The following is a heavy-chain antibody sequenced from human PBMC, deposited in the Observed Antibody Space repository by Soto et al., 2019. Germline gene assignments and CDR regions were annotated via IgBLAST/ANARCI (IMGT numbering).Heavy chain of an antibody. CDR2: IWGSGDST. CDR3: ARDPNGDYIGAFDI. J-gene: IGHJ3*02. Sequence: VQLLESGGGLVQPGGSLRLSCATSRFTFRNYAMTWVRQAPGKGLQWVSSIWGSGDSTNYADSVRGRFTISRDSSKNTLYLQMNSLRAEDTAVYYCARDPNGDYIGAFDIWGQGIVVTVSS. V-gene: IGHV3-23*01. D-gene: IGHD4-17*01. CDR1: RFTFRNYA.